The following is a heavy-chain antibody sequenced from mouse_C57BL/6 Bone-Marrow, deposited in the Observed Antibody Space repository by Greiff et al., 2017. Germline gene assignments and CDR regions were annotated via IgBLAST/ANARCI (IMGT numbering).Heavy chain of an antibody. CDR2: IYPGDGDT. CDR1: GYAFSSYW. D-gene: IGHD1-1*01. CDR3: AREIYYYGSRYFDV. V-gene: IGHV1-80*01. J-gene: IGHJ1*03. Sequence: QVQLQQSGAELVKPGASVKISCKASGYAFSSYWMNWVKQRPGKGLEWIGQIYPGDGDTNYNGKFKGKATLTADKSSSTDYMQLSSLTSEDSAVYFCAREIYYYGSRYFDVWGTGTTVTVSS.